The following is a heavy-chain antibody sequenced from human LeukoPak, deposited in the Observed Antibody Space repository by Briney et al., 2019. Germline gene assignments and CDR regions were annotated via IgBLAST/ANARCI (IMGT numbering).Heavy chain of an antibody. D-gene: IGHD6-13*01. J-gene: IGHJ4*02. CDR2: INPNSGGT. CDR3: ARGVSRIAAARTDY. Sequence: GASVKVSCKASGYTFTGYYMHWVRQAPGQGLEWMGRINPNSGGTNYAQKFQGRVTMTRDTSTSTVYMELSSLRSEDTAVYYCARGVSRIAAARTDYWGQGTLVTVSS. V-gene: IGHV1-2*06. CDR1: GYTFTGYY.